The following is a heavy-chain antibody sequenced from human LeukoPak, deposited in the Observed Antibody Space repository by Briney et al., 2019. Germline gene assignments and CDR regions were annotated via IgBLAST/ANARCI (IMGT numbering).Heavy chain of an antibody. Sequence: GASVKVSCKAFGYTFTSNYMHWVRQAPGQGPEWMGVISPSGGSTTYAQKFQGRVTLTRDMSTSTDYLELSSLRSEDTAVYYCASQTYYYDSSGSHYYMDVWGKGTTVTVSS. V-gene: IGHV1-46*01. J-gene: IGHJ6*03. CDR1: GYTFTSNY. CDR2: ISPSGGST. D-gene: IGHD3-22*01. CDR3: ASQTYYYDSSGSHYYMDV.